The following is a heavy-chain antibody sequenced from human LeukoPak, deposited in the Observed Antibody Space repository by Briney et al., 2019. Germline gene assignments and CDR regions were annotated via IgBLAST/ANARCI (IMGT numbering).Heavy chain of an antibody. CDR3: ARRLQSASQNMDV. CDR2: INHSGLT. D-gene: IGHD5-24*01. V-gene: IGHV4-34*01. J-gene: IGHJ6*03. Sequence: SETLSHTCAVYAASFSDYYWSWIRQPPGKGLEWIGTINHSGLTNYNPSLKSRVSISVDTSKNQFSLKLSSVTAADTAVYYCARRLQSASQNMDVWGKGTTVTVSS. CDR1: AASFSDYY.